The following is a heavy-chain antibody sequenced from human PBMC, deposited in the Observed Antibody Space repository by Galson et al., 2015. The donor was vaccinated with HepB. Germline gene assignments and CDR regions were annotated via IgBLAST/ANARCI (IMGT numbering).Heavy chain of an antibody. V-gene: IGHV3-23*01. CDR1: GFTFSSYA. Sequence: SLRLSCAASGFTFSSYAMSWVRQAPGKGLEWVSAISGSGGSTYYADSEKGRFTISRDNSKNTLYLQMNSLRAEDTAVYYCAKDLRVGSCQLLLFSGVGAIDYWGQGTLVTVSS. CDR2: ISGSGGST. J-gene: IGHJ4*02. CDR3: AKDLRVGSCQLLLFSGVGAIDY. D-gene: IGHD2-2*01.